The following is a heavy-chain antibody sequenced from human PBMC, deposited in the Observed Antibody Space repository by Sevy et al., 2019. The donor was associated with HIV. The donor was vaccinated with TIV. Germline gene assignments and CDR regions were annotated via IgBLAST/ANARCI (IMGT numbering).Heavy chain of an antibody. J-gene: IGHJ4*02. D-gene: IGHD1-1*01. CDR2: ISSSSDYI. Sequence: GGSLRLSCAASGFTFSSYTINWVRQAPGKGLEWVSSISSSSDYIYYADSVKGRFTISRDNAKNSLYRQMNSLRAEDTAVYYCARETWNGEFGFYFDYWGQGTLVTVSS. CDR3: ARETWNGEFGFYFDY. CDR1: GFTFSSYT. V-gene: IGHV3-21*01.